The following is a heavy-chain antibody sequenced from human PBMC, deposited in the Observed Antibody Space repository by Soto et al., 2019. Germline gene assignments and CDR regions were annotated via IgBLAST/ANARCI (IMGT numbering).Heavy chain of an antibody. D-gene: IGHD6-13*01. CDR3: ARDYQQLVPYYYYYNGMDV. J-gene: IGHJ6*02. Sequence: ASVKVSCKASGYTFTSYYMHWVRQAPGQGLEWMGIINPSGGSTSYAQKFQGRVTMTRDTSTSTVYMELSSLRSEDTAVYYCARDYQQLVPYYYYYNGMDVWGQGTTVTVSS. CDR1: GYTFTSYY. CDR2: INPSGGST. V-gene: IGHV1-46*01.